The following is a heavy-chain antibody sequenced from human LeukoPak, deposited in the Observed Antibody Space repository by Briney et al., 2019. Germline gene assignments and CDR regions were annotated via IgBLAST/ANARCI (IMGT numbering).Heavy chain of an antibody. J-gene: IGHJ3*02. Sequence: SQTLSLTCTVSGGSISSGDYYWRWVRQPPGKGLEWIGYIYYSGSTYYNPSLKSRVTISVDTSKNQFSLKLSSVTAADTAVYYCARETGDYDAFDIWGQGTMVTVSS. CDR2: IYYSGST. V-gene: IGHV4-30-4*08. CDR3: ARETGDYDAFDI. D-gene: IGHD4-17*01. CDR1: GGSISSGDYY.